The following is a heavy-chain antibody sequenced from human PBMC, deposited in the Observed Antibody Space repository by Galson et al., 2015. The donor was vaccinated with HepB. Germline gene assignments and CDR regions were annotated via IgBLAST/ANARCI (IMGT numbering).Heavy chain of an antibody. D-gene: IGHD2-2*02. V-gene: IGHV3-23*01. CDR1: GFTFSSYA. CDR3: ARGSSCPSTTCYTPNF. Sequence: SLRLSCAASGFTFSSYAMSWVRQAPGKGLEWVSGITGSSYSTYTADSVKGRFTISRDNSKNTLDLQMNSLAVEDTALYYCARGSSCPSTTCYTPNFWGQGTLVNVSS. J-gene: IGHJ4*02. CDR2: ITGSSYST.